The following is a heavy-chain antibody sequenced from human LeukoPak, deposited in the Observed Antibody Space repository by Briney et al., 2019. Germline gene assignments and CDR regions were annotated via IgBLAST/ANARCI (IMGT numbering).Heavy chain of an antibody. CDR2: ISSSSSYI. D-gene: IGHD6-25*01. CDR1: GFTFSNYS. V-gene: IGHV3-21*01. CDR3: ASPGYSSGGHDY. J-gene: IGHJ4*02. Sequence: NPGGSLRLSCAASGFTFSNYSMNWVRQAPGKGLEWVSSISSSSSYIYYADSVKGRFTISRDNAKNSLYLQMNSLRAEDTAVYYCASPGYSSGGHDYWGQGTLVTVSS.